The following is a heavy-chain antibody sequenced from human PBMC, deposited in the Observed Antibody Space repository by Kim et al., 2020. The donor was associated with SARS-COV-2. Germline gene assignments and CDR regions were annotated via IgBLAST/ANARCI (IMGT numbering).Heavy chain of an antibody. Sequence: GGSLRLSCAASGFTFSSYWMHWVRQAPGKGLVWVSRINSDGTTTSYADSVKGRFTISRDNAKNTLYLQMNSLRAEDTAVYYCAKDNYGTSGSDYLGQGTLVTVSS. J-gene: IGHJ4*02. CDR2: INSDGTTT. CDR1: GFTFSSYW. V-gene: IGHV3-74*01. CDR3: AKDNYGTSGSDY. D-gene: IGHD1-1*01.